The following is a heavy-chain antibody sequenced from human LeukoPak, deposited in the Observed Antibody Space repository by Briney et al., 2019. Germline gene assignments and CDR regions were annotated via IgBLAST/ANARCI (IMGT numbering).Heavy chain of an antibody. CDR1: GGSISSYY. V-gene: IGHV4-59*01. J-gene: IGHJ4*02. Sequence: PSETLSLTSTVSGGSISSYYWSWIRQPPGKGLEWIGYIYNSGSTNYNPSLKSRVTISVDTSKNQFSLKLSSVTAADTAVYYCARDVGATPGYFDYWGQGTLVTVSS. CDR3: ARDVGATPGYFDY. D-gene: IGHD1-26*01. CDR2: IYNSGST.